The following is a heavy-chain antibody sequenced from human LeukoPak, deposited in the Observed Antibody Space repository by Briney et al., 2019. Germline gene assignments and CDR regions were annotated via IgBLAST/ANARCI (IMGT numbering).Heavy chain of an antibody. CDR3: TTAGGAVAAPGWIDY. CDR1: GFTFSNAW. V-gene: IGHV3-15*01. Sequence: GGSLRLSCAASGFTFSNAWMSWVRQAPGKGLEWVGCIKSKTDGGTTDYAAPVKGRFTISRDDSKNTLYLQMNSLKTEDTAVYYCTTAGGAVAAPGWIDYWDQGTLVTVSS. J-gene: IGHJ4*02. D-gene: IGHD6-19*01. CDR2: IKSKTDGGTT.